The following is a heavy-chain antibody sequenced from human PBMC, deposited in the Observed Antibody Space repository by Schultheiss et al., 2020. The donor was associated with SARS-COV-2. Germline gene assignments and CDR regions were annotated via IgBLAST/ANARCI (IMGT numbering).Heavy chain of an antibody. V-gene: IGHV4-61*01. CDR2: IYYSGST. CDR3: ARGGVYSSLDY. CDR1: GGSVSSGSYY. Sequence: SETLSLTCTVSGGSVSSGSYYWSWIRQPPGKGLEWIGYIYYSGSTNYNPSLKSRVTISVDTSKNQFSLKLSSVTAADTAVYYCARGGVYSSLDYWGQGTLVTVSS. D-gene: IGHD5-18*01. J-gene: IGHJ4*02.